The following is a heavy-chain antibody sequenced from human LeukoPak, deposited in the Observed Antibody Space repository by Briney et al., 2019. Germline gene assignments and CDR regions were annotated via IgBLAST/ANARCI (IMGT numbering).Heavy chain of an antibody. D-gene: IGHD5-18*01. Sequence: SETLSLTCAVYGGSFSGYYWSWIRQPPGKGLEWIGEINHSGSTNYNPSLKSRVTISVDTSKNQFSLKLSSVTAADTAVYYCASSVPYVDTNWFDPWGQGTLVTVSS. CDR3: ASSVPYVDTNWFDP. J-gene: IGHJ5*02. CDR2: INHSGST. CDR1: GGSFSGYY. V-gene: IGHV4-34*01.